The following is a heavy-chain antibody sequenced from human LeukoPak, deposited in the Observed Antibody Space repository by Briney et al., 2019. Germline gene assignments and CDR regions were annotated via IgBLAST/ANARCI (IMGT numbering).Heavy chain of an antibody. D-gene: IGHD3-22*01. V-gene: IGHV4-34*01. CDR1: GGSFSGYY. J-gene: IGHJ4*02. CDR3: ARELGYYYDSTFDY. Sequence: SETLSLTCAVYGGSFSGYYWSWIRQPPGKGLEWIGEINHSGSTNYNPSLKSRVTISVDTSKNQFSLKLSSVTAADTAVYYCARELGYYYDSTFDYWGQGTLVTVSS. CDR2: INHSGST.